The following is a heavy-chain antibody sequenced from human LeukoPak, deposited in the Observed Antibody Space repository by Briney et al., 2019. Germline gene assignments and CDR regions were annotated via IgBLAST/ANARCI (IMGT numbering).Heavy chain of an antibody. CDR1: GYTFTSYY. CDR3: ARTLWSGYYLDY. D-gene: IGHD3-3*01. CDR2: INPSGGST. V-gene: IGHV1-46*03. J-gene: IGHJ4*02. Sequence: ASVKVSCKASGYTFTSYYVHWVRQAPGQGLEWMGIINPSGGSTSYAQKFQGRVTMTRDTSTSTVYMELSSLRSEDTAVYYCARTLWSGYYLDYWGQGTLVTVSS.